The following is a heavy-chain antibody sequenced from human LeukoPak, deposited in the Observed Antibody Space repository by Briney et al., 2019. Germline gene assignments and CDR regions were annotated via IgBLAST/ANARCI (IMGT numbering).Heavy chain of an antibody. CDR3: ARTSYDSSGYYKYNWFDP. D-gene: IGHD3-22*01. Sequence: GGSLRLSCAASGFTFSSYGMHWVRQAPGKGLEWVAVISYDGSNKYYADSVKGRFTISRDNSKNTPYLQMNSLRAEDTAVYYCARTSYDSSGYYKYNWFDPWGQGTLVTVSS. CDR1: GFTFSSYG. J-gene: IGHJ5*02. CDR2: ISYDGSNK. V-gene: IGHV3-30*03.